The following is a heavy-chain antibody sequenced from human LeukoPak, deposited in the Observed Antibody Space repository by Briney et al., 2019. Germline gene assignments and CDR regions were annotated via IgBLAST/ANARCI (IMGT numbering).Heavy chain of an antibody. CDR2: ISGSGGST. CDR3: ARRSLGEFSLFDY. Sequence: GGSLRLSCAASGFTFSSYAISWVRQAPGKGLEWVSAISGSGGSTYYADSVKGRFTISRDNSKNTLYLQMNSLRAEDTAVYYCARRSLGEFSLFDYWGQGTLVTVSP. D-gene: IGHD3-16*02. CDR1: GFTFSSYA. J-gene: IGHJ4*02. V-gene: IGHV3-23*01.